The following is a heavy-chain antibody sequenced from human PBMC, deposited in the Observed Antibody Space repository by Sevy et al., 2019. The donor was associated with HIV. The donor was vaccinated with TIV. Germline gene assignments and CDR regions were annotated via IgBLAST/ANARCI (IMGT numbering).Heavy chain of an antibody. Sequence: SLKISCAASGFTFDDYAMHWVRQAPGKGLEWVSGISWNSGSIGYAGSVKGRLTISRDNAKNSLYLQMNSLRAEDTALYYYAKDSGYYYGSGSNRYYYGMDVWGQGTTVTVSS. V-gene: IGHV3-9*01. J-gene: IGHJ6*02. CDR2: ISWNSGSI. CDR3: AKDSGYYYGSGSNRYYYGMDV. CDR1: GFTFDDYA. D-gene: IGHD3-10*01.